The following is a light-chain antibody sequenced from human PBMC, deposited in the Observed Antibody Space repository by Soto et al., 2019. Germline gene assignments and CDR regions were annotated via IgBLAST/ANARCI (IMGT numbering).Light chain of an antibody. CDR1: QSLLRSDGYNY. V-gene: IGKV2-28*01. CDR3: KHGLQIASTCT. Sequence: EIVMTQSPLSLPVTPGEPASISCRSSQSLLRSDGYNYLDWYLQKPGQSPQLLIYSGSTPAPGVPDRFSGSGSGTDCTLKISRMRAEDIEVFAWKHGLQIASTCTFGQGTKVDIK. CDR2: SGS. J-gene: IGKJ1*01.